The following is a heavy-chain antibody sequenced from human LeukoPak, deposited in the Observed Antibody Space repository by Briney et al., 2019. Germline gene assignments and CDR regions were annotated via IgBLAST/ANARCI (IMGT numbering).Heavy chain of an antibody. CDR1: GFTFSDYY. V-gene: IGHV3-11*01. J-gene: IGHJ4*02. Sequence: PGGSLRLSCAASGFTFSDYYMSWIRQAPAKGLEWVSYISSCGSTIYCADSVKGRFTISRDNAKNSLYLQMNSLRAEDTAVYYCARDLGYSGYDRSEYYFDYWGQGTLVTVSS. D-gene: IGHD5-12*01. CDR3: ARDLGYSGYDRSEYYFDY. CDR2: ISSCGSTI.